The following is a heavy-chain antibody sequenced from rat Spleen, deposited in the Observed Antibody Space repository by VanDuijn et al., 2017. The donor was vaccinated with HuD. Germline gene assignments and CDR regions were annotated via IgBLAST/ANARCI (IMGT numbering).Heavy chain of an antibody. Sequence: EVQLVESGGGLVQPGRSLKLSCAASGFTFSSFAMAWVRQAPKKGLEWVATITSGGSNTYYPDSVKGRFTISRDNAKSTLYLQMDSLRSEDTATYYCATPLFDYWGQGVMVTVSS. CDR1: GFTFSSFA. CDR3: ATPLFDY. J-gene: IGHJ2*01. CDR2: ITSGGSNT. V-gene: IGHV5-25*01.